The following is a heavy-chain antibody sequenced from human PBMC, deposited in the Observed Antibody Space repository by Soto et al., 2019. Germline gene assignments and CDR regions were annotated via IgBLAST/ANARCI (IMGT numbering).Heavy chain of an antibody. J-gene: IGHJ4*02. CDR3: AKEAAMTTVTSTFDY. CDR2: ISYDGSNK. V-gene: IGHV3-30*18. CDR1: GFTFSSYG. D-gene: IGHD4-17*01. Sequence: GGSLRLSCAASGFTFSSYGMHWVRQAPGKGLEWVAVISYDGSNKYYADSVKGRFTISRDNSKNTLYLQMNSLRAEDTAVYYCAKEAAMTTVTSTFDYWGQGTLVTVSS.